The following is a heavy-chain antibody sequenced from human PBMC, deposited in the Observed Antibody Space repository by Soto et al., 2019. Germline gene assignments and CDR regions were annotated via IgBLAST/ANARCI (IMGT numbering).Heavy chain of an antibody. CDR2: ISGSGGST. CDR3: AKDEAVAGYPYYYMDV. Sequence: PGGSLRLSCAASGFTFSSYAMSWVRQAPGKGLEWVSAISGSGGSTYYADSVKGRFTISRDNSKNTLYLQMNSLRAEDTAVYYCAKDEAVAGYPYYYMDVWGKGTTVTVSS. V-gene: IGHV3-23*01. J-gene: IGHJ6*03. D-gene: IGHD6-19*01. CDR1: GFTFSSYA.